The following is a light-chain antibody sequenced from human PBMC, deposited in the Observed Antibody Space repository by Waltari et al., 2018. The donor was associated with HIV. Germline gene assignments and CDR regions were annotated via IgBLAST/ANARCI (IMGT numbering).Light chain of an antibody. CDR3: SSYTTTNTVV. V-gene: IGLV2-14*03. J-gene: IGLJ2*01. Sequence: QSALTQPASVSGSPGQSITISCSGTSSDISTYNFFSWYQKPPDKAPKLLIYDVDTRPSGVPRRFSGSKSGDTASLTISAIQADDEADYFCSSYTTTNTVVFGGGTKVSVL. CDR1: SSDISTYNF. CDR2: DVD.